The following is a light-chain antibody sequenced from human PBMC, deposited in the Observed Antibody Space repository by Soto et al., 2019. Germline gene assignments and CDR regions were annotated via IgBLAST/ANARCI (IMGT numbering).Light chain of an antibody. Sequence: QSALTQPRSVSGSPGQSVTISCTGTSSDVGGYHYVSWYQQHPGKAPKLMIYDVSKRPSGVPDRFSGSKSGNTASLTISGLQGDDEDDYYCCSYAGTYTYVFGTGTKLTVL. J-gene: IGLJ1*01. V-gene: IGLV2-11*01. CDR2: DVS. CDR3: CSYAGTYTYV. CDR1: SSDVGGYHY.